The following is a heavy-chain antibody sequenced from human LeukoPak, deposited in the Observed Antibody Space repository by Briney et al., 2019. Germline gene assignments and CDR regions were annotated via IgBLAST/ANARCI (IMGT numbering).Heavy chain of an antibody. CDR2: INPSGGST. Sequence: ASVKVSCKASGYTFTSYYMHWVRQAPGQGLEWMGIINPSGGSTSYTQKFQGRVTMTRDTSTTTAYMELRSLRSDDTAVYYCARVYDENAYFVYWGQGTLVTVSS. V-gene: IGHV1-46*01. CDR3: ARVYDENAYFVY. J-gene: IGHJ4*02. D-gene: IGHD3-3*01. CDR1: GYTFTSYY.